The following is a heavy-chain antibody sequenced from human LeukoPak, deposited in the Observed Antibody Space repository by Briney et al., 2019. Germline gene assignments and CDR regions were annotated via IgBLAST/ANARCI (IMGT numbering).Heavy chain of an antibody. D-gene: IGHD2-2*01. Sequence: GASVKVSCKASGGTFSSYAISWVRQAPGQGLEWMGWINPNSGGTNYAQKFQGWVTMTRDTSISTAYMELSRLRSDDTAVYYCARDRGYCSSTSCYVWFDPWGQGTLVTVSS. J-gene: IGHJ5*02. V-gene: IGHV1-2*04. CDR2: INPNSGGT. CDR3: ARDRGYCSSTSCYVWFDP. CDR1: GGTFSSYA.